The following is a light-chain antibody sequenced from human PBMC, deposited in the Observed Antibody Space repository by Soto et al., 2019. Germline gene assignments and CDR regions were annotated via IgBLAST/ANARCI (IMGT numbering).Light chain of an antibody. V-gene: IGKV3-20*01. J-gene: IGKJ1*01. Sequence: EMGFTRSPGTLSLAPGESANLSCRAAQSVSSSYLAWYQQKPGQAPRLLIYGASSRATGIPARFSGSGSGTDFTLPISRLEPEDFAVYYCQQSGSSGTFGQGTKVDIK. CDR2: GAS. CDR3: QQSGSSGT. CDR1: QSVSSSY.